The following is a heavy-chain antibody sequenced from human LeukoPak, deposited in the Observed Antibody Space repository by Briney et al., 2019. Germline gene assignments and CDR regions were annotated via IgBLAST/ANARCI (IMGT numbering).Heavy chain of an antibody. CDR2: IRYDGSNK. CDR1: GFTFSSYG. V-gene: IGHV3-30*02. Sequence: GGSLRLSCAASGFTFSSYGMHWVRQAPGKGLEWVAFIRYDGSNKYYADSVKGRFTISRDNAKNSLYLQMNTLRAEDTALYYCARGGRANGVYDAFDNWGQGTIVTVSS. D-gene: IGHD2-8*01. J-gene: IGHJ3*02. CDR3: ARGGRANGVYDAFDN.